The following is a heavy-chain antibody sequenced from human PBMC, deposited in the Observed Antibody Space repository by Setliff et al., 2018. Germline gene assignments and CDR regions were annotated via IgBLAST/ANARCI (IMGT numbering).Heavy chain of an antibody. D-gene: IGHD3-22*01. CDR1: GYTFTYYG. CDR3: AKKPAVTMTESIRRSNYDYALVV. Sequence: GASVKVSCKASGYTFTYYGISWVRQAPGQGLEWMGWISGHNGNTNYAQKFQGRVTLTTVTSTDTAYMELRGLRFDDTAIYYCAKKPAVTMTESIRRSNYDYALVVWVQGTAVTVSS. J-gene: IGHJ6*02. CDR2: ISGHNGNT. V-gene: IGHV1-18*01.